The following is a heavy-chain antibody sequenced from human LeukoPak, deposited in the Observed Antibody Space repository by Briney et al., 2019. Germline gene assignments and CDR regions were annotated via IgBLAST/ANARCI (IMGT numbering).Heavy chain of an antibody. V-gene: IGHV3-66*01. Sequence: PGGSLRLSCAASGFTVSSNSMSWVRQAPGKGLEWVSIIYSGGSTYNADSVKGRFTISRDNSKNTLYLQMNSLRAEDTAVYYCARDITSEHYDYWGQGTLVTVSS. J-gene: IGHJ4*02. CDR2: IYSGGST. D-gene: IGHD3-10*01. CDR1: GFTVSSNS. CDR3: ARDITSEHYDY.